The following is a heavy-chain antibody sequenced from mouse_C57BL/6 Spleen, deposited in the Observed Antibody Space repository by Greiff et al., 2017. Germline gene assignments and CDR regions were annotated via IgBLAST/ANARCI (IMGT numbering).Heavy chain of an antibody. V-gene: IGHV1-52*01. J-gene: IGHJ2*01. CDR3: ARGYYGSSYGYYFDY. CDR1: GYTFTSYW. Sequence: QVQLQQPGAELVRPGSSVKLSCKASGYTFTSYWMHWVKQRPIQGLEWIGNIDPSDSETHYNQKFKDKATLTVDKSSSTAYMQLSSLTSADSAVYYCARGYYGSSYGYYFDYWGQGTTLTVSS. CDR2: IDPSDSET. D-gene: IGHD1-1*01.